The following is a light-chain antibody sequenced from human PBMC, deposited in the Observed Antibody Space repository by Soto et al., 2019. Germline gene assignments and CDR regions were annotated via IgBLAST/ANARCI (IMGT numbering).Light chain of an antibody. Sequence: EIVLTQSPGTLSLSPGERATLSCRASQSVTSSYLAGYQQKPGQAPRLLIYGASNRATGIPDRFSGSGSGTDFTLTISRLEPEDFAVYYWQQYGSSPRTFGQGTKVEMK. V-gene: IGKV3-20*01. J-gene: IGKJ1*01. CDR1: QSVTSSY. CDR3: QQYGSSPRT. CDR2: GAS.